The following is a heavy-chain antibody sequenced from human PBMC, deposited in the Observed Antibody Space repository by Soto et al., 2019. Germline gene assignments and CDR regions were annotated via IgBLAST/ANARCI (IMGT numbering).Heavy chain of an antibody. CDR2: IDWDDDK. CDR3: ARIHRVTTGLYAMDV. Sequence: SGPTLVNPTQSLTLSCTFSGFSLTTTGMSVNWIRQPPGKAPEWLARIDWDDDKLYSTSLKTRLTISKDTSKNQVVLTMTDMDPADTGTYYCARIHRVTTGLYAMDVWGPGTTVTVSS. V-gene: IGHV2-70*04. CDR1: GFSLTTTGMS. J-gene: IGHJ6*02. D-gene: IGHD4-17*01.